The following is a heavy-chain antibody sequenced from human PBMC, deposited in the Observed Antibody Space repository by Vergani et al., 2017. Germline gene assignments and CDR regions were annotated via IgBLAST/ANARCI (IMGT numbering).Heavy chain of an antibody. Sequence: QVQLVQSGAEVKKPGSSVKVSCKASGGTFSSCALNWVRQAPGQGLEWMGSIIPSLATTIYAQKFQGRVTITADESTSTAYMELSSLKSEDTSVFYCARATCSGGSCSRGFEYWGQGSLITVSS. J-gene: IGHJ4*02. CDR3: ARATCSGGSCSRGFEY. CDR1: GGTFSSCA. V-gene: IGHV1-69*11. D-gene: IGHD2-15*01. CDR2: IIPSLATT.